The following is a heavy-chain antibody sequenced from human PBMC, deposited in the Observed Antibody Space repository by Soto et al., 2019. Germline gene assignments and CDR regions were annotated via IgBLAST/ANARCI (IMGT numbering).Heavy chain of an antibody. V-gene: IGHV1-3*01. J-gene: IGHJ6*02. CDR3: AREGYSSGWYVDYYYGMDV. D-gene: IGHD6-19*01. CDR1: GYTFTSYA. CDR2: INAGNGNT. Sequence: ASVKVSCKASGYTFTSYAMHWVRQAPGQRLEWMGWINAGNGNTKYSQKFQGRVTITRDTSASTAYMELSSLRSEDTAVYYCAREGYSSGWYVDYYYGMDVWGQGTTVTGSS.